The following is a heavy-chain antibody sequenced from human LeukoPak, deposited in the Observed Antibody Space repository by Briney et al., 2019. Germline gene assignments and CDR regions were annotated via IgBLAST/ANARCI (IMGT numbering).Heavy chain of an antibody. V-gene: IGHV4-39*07. CDR2: IYYSGST. J-gene: IGHJ3*02. Sequence: SETLSLTCTVSGGSISSSSYYWGWIRQPPGKGLEWIGSIYYSGSTYYNPSLKSRVTISVDTSKNQFSLKLSSVTAADTAVYYCARWDEWVYAFDIWGQGTMVTVSS. CDR1: GGSISSSSYY. CDR3: ARWDEWVYAFDI. D-gene: IGHD1-26*01.